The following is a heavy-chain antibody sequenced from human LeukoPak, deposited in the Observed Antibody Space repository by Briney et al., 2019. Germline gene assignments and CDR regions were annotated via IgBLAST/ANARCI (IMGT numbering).Heavy chain of an antibody. J-gene: IGHJ4*02. CDR3: ARGPPWDY. Sequence: PSETLSLTCSVSGYSISSGYYWGWIRQPPGKGLEWIGYIYYSGSTNYNPSLKSRVTISVDTSKNQFSQKLSSVTAADTAVYYCARGPPWDYWGQGTLVTVSS. CDR2: IYYSGST. V-gene: IGHV4-61*01. CDR1: GYSISSGYY.